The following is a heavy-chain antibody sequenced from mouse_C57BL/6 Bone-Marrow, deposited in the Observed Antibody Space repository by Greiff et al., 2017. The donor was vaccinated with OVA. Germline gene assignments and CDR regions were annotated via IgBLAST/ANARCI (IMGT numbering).Heavy chain of an antibody. V-gene: IGHV3-8*01. D-gene: IGHD1-1*01. J-gene: IGHJ1*03. CDR3: ARYPGKGYWYFDV. CDR2: ISYSGST. Sequence: VHVKQSGPGLAKPSQTLSLTCSVTGYSITSDYWNWIRKFPGNKLEYMVYISYSGSTYYNPSLKSRISITRDTSKNQYYLQLNSVTTEDTATYYCARYPGKGYWYFDVWGTGTTVTVSS. CDR1: GYSITSDY.